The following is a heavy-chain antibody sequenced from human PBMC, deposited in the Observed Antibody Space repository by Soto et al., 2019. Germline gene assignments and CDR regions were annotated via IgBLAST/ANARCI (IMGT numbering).Heavy chain of an antibody. V-gene: IGHV3-23*01. Sequence: EVQLLESGGGLVQPGGSLRLSCAASGFIFSSYDMAWVRQAPGKGLEWVSTVSSSADATQYADSVKGRFTISRDKSNNTLYLEMNNLGDEDTATYYCAKSYFFSWYDSWGQGTLVTVSS. J-gene: IGHJ5*01. D-gene: IGHD3-10*01. CDR2: VSSSADAT. CDR1: GFIFSSYD. CDR3: AKSYFFSWYDS.